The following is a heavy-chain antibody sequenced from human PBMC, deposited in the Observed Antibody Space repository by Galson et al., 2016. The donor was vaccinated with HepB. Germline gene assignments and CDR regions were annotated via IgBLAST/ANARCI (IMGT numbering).Heavy chain of an antibody. J-gene: IGHJ4*02. CDR1: GFTFSSYA. V-gene: IGHV3-23*01. CDR3: AALEPYYFDY. CDR2: ISGSGGTI. Sequence: SLRLSCAASGFTFSSYAMSWVRQAPGKGLEWVSVISGSGGTIYYADSVKGRFTISRDNIKNTLYLQMSSLRAGDTAVFYCAALEPYYFDYWGQGTLVIVSS. D-gene: IGHD1-1*01.